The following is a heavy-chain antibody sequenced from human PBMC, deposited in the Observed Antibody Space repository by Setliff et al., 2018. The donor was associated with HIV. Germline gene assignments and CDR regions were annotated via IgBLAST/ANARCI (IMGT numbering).Heavy chain of an antibody. D-gene: IGHD6-19*01. CDR2: VHYGGSI. CDR1: GGPISTNDYY. V-gene: IGHV4-39*01. CDR3: ARQGAVTGHSFDY. Sequence: PSETLSLTCTVSGGPISTNDYYWGFIRQSPGKGLEWIASVHYGGSIFYNPSLKSRVTLSVGTSKRQFFLRLSHVTAADTAVYYCARQGAVTGHSFDYWGQGALVTVSS. J-gene: IGHJ4*02.